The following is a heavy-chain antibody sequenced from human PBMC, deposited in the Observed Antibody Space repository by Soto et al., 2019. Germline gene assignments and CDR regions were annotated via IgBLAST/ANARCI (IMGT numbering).Heavy chain of an antibody. CDR1: GDSVSSYSAA. V-gene: IGHV6-1*01. J-gene: IGHJ4*02. CDR3: VRDRYSSSSLPDY. CDR2: TYYRSRFFS. Sequence: SQTLSLTCAISGDSVSSYSAAWNWIRQSPSGGLEWLGRTYYRSRFFSDYAESVKSRIIINPDTSKNQFSLQLKSVTPEDTAVYYCVRDRYSSSSLPDYWGQGTLVTVSS. D-gene: IGHD6-6*01.